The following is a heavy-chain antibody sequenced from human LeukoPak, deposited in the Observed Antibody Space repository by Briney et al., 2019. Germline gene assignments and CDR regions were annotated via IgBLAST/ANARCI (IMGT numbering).Heavy chain of an antibody. CDR3: ARRGSHDNLGGTYRYTIWFDP. D-gene: IGHD3-16*02. Sequence: SETLSLTCTISGGSISSGSYYWSWIRQPAGKGLEWIGRIYTSGSTNYNPSLKSRVTISVDTSKNQFSLKLSSVTAADTAVYYCARRGSHDNLGGTYRYTIWFDPWGQGTLVTVSS. J-gene: IGHJ5*02. CDR2: IYTSGST. CDR1: GGSISSGSYY. V-gene: IGHV4-61*02.